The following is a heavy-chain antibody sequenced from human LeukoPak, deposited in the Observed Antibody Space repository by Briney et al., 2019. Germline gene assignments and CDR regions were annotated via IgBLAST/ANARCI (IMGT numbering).Heavy chain of an antibody. CDR3: ARELAGGIAAAD. CDR2: IIPIFGTA. D-gene: IGHD6-13*01. CDR1: GGTFSSYA. J-gene: IGHJ4*02. Sequence: ASVKVSCKASGGTFSSYAISWVRQAPGQGLEWMGGIIPIFGTANYAQKFQGRVTITTDESTSTAYMELSSLRSEDTAVYYCARELAGGIAAADWGQGTLVTVSS. V-gene: IGHV1-69*05.